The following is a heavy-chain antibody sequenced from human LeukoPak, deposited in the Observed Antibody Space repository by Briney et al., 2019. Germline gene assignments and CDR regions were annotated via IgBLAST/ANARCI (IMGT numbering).Heavy chain of an antibody. CDR3: AREILAPGKTHDY. J-gene: IGHJ4*02. CDR1: GFTFSNYW. Sequence: GGSLRLSCAASGFTFSNYWMHWVRQVPGKGLVWVSRINDDGSATFYADSVKGRVTISRDNAKNTLFLQINSLRAEDTAVYYCAREILAPGKTHDYWGQGTLVPVSS. CDR2: INDDGSAT. V-gene: IGHV3-74*01.